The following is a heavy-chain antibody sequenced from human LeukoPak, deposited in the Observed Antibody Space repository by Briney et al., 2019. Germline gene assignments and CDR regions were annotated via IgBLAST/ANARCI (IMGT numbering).Heavy chain of an antibody. Sequence: GGSLRLSCAASAFTFSDYSMNWVRQAPGKGLEWVASISSSSPYIYYTDSVKGRFTISRGNAKNSLYLQMNSLRAEDTAVYYCARLYSRVGPFDYWGQGTLVTVSS. CDR3: ARLYSRVGPFDY. CDR1: AFTFSDYS. J-gene: IGHJ4*02. D-gene: IGHD5-18*01. V-gene: IGHV3-21*01. CDR2: ISSSSPYI.